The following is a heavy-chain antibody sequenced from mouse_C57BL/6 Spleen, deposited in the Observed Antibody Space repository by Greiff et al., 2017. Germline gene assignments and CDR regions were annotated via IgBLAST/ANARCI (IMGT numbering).Heavy chain of an antibody. Sequence: QVQLQQAGAEQVKPRASVKLSWKASGYTFTSYWRQGVKQRPGQGLEWSGMIHPNSGSTNYNEKFKSKATLTVDKSSSTAYMQLSSLTSADSAVYYCARHYDSDDYWYFAVCCTGTSRIVSS. CDR3: ARHYDSDDYWYFAV. CDR2: IHPNSGST. J-gene: IGHJ1*03. CDR1: GYTFTSYW. D-gene: IGHD2-4*01. V-gene: IGHV1-64*01.